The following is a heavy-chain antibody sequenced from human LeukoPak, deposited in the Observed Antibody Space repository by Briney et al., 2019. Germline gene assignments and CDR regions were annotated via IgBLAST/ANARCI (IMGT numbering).Heavy chain of an antibody. CDR3: ARGLFYDSSGYVKPGPKNWFDP. D-gene: IGHD3-22*01. CDR1: GGSFSGYY. CDR2: INHSGST. J-gene: IGHJ5*02. Sequence: SETLSLTCAVYGGSFSGYYWSWIRQPPGKGLEWIGEINHSGSTNYNPSLKSRVTISVDTSKNQFSLQLNSVTPEDTAVYYCARGLFYDSSGYVKPGPKNWFDPWGQGTLVTVSS. V-gene: IGHV4-34*01.